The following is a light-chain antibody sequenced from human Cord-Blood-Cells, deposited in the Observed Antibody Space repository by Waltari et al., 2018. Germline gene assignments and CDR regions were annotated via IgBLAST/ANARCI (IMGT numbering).Light chain of an antibody. V-gene: IGKV3-20*01. CDR1: QSVSSSY. J-gene: IGKJ2*02. CDR3: QQYGSSHLGKCT. CDR2: GAS. Sequence: EIVLTQSPGTLSLSPGERATPSCRASQSVSSSYLAWYQQKPGQAPRLLIYGASSRATGIPDRFSGSGSGTDFTLTISRLEPEDFAVYYCQQYGSSHLGKCTFGQGTKLEIK.